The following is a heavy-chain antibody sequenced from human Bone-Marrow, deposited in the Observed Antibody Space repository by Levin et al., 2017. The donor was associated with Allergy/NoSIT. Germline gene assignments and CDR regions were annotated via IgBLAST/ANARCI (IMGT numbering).Heavy chain of an antibody. D-gene: IGHD3-16*02. CDR3: AIIRGGNY. CDR2: ISNSGDSI. Sequence: LSLTCAGYGFTFSSYSMNWVRQFPGKRLEWVSSISNSGDSILYADSVRGRFIISRDNTKNSLYLQMDTLRSDDTAVYYCAIIRGGNYWGQGTLVTVSS. V-gene: IGHV3-21*01. J-gene: IGHJ4*02. CDR1: GFTFSSYS.